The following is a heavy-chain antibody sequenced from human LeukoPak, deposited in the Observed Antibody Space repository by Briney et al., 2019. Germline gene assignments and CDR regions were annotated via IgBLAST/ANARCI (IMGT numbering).Heavy chain of an antibody. Sequence: GGSLRLSCAASGFTVSSNYMSWVRQAPGKGLEWVSVIYSGGSTYYADSVKGRFTISRDNSKNTLYLQMNSLRAEDTAVYYCANQLGYCSSTSCYKVYWGQGTLVTVSS. CDR1: GFTVSSNY. CDR3: ANQLGYCSSTSCYKVY. J-gene: IGHJ4*02. V-gene: IGHV3-53*01. CDR2: IYSGGST. D-gene: IGHD2-2*02.